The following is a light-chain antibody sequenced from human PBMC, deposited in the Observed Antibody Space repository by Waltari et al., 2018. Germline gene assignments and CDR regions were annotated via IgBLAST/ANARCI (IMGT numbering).Light chain of an antibody. V-gene: IGKV4-1*01. CDR1: QSVLFSSNNKNY. Sequence: DIVMTQSPDSLAVSLGERATINCKSSQSVLFSSNNKNYLAWYQQKPGQPPKLLIYWASTREPGVPDRVSGSGSGTDFTLTINSLQAEDVAVYYCQQYYTTPRTFGQGTKVEIK. CDR3: QQYYTTPRT. J-gene: IGKJ1*01. CDR2: WAS.